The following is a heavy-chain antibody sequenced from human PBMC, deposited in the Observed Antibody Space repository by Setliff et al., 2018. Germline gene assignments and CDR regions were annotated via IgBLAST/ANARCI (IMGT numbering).Heavy chain of an antibody. CDR3: ARSVDPDV. J-gene: IGHJ6*04. V-gene: IGHV4-4*08. CDR2: IYGMGET. CDR1: GASISSYY. Sequence: PSETLSLTCTVSGASISSYYWSWIRQPPGKGLEWIGNIYGMGETKYHPSLKSRVTISLDKTKNAFSLRLTSVTAADTGVYFCARSVDPDVWGKGTTVTVSS.